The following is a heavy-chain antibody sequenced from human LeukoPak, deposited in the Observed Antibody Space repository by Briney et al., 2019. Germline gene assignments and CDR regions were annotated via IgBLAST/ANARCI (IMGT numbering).Heavy chain of an antibody. CDR1: GFAFNTYA. CDR2: ISGSGDDT. D-gene: IGHD2-2*01. CDR3: AKKGCTSNRCYVNS. J-gene: IGHJ5*01. V-gene: IGHV3-23*01. Sequence: GGSLRLSCAASGFAFNTYAMSWVRQTPGTGLVWVSHISGSGDDTDYADSVKGRFTISRDNSKNTLYLQMNSLRAEDTAIYYCAKKGCTSNRCYVNSWGPGTLATVSS.